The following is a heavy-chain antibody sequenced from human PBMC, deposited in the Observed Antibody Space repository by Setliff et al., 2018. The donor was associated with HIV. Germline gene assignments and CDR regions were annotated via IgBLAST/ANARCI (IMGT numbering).Heavy chain of an antibody. CDR3: ARLSGDSSGLPYSYYMDV. D-gene: IGHD3-22*01. J-gene: IGHJ6*03. Sequence: SVKVSCKASGGTFSSYALSWVRQAPGQGLEWMGGIIPILGSIDYAQKFQGRLSITADESTGTAYMELSSLRFADTAMYYCARLSGDSSGLPYSYYMDVWGKGTTVTVSS. CDR2: IIPILGSI. V-gene: IGHV1-69*13. CDR1: GGTFSSYA.